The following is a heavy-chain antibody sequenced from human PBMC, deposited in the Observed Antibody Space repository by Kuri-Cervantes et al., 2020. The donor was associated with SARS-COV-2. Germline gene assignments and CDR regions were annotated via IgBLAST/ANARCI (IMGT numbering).Heavy chain of an antibody. Sequence: GESLKISCAASELTFSSYGMHWVRQAPGKGLEWVAVIWYDGSNKSYADSVRGRFTISRDKSKNTLYLQMNSLRAGDTAVYYCAKDMVPGSWGRGTLVTVSS. J-gene: IGHJ2*01. V-gene: IGHV3-33*03. D-gene: IGHD3-10*01. CDR3: AKDMVPGS. CDR2: IWYDGSNK. CDR1: ELTFSSYG.